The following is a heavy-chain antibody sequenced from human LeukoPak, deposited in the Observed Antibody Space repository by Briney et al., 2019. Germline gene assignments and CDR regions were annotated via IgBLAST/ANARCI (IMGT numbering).Heavy chain of an antibody. D-gene: IGHD6-19*01. V-gene: IGHV3-23*01. CDR3: AKFGSGWYEDFDY. CDR1: GFTFSSDW. Sequence: PGGSLRLSCAASGFTFSSDWIHWVRQAPGKGLEWVSAISGSGGSTYYADSVKGRFTISRDNSKNTLYLQMNGLRAEDTAVSYCAKFGSGWYEDFDYWGQGTLVTVSS. CDR2: ISGSGGST. J-gene: IGHJ4*02.